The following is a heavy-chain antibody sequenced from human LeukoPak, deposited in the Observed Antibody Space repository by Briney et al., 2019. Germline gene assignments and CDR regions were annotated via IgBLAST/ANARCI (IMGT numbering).Heavy chain of an antibody. CDR3: ARETTYYYYYMGV. CDR2: INHSGST. V-gene: IGHV4-34*01. J-gene: IGHJ6*03. CDR1: GGSFSGYY. Sequence: SETLSLTCAVYGGSFSGYYWSWIRQPPGKGLEWIGEINHSGSTNYNPSLKSRVTISVDTSKNQFSLKLSSVTAADTAVYYCARETTYYYYYMGVWGKGTTVTVSS. D-gene: IGHD4-11*01.